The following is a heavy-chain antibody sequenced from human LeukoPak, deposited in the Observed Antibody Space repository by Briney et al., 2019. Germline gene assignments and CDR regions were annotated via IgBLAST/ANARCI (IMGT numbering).Heavy chain of an antibody. CDR2: INQDGTEK. CDR1: GFSFSTYW. CDR3: ARGGYSSSWYRGYYYYYYMDV. J-gene: IGHJ6*03. Sequence: GGSLRLSCAASGFSFSTYWMSWVRQAPGKGLEWVANINQDGTEKYYVDSVKGRFTISRDNAKNSLYLQMNSLRAEDTAVYYCARGGYSSSWYRGYYYYYYMDVWGKGTTVTVSS. V-gene: IGHV3-7*01. D-gene: IGHD6-13*01.